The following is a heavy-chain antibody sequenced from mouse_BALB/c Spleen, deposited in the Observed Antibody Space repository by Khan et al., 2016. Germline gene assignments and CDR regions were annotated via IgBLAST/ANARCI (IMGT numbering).Heavy chain of an antibody. CDR2: INTETGEP. CDR1: GFTFTAYS. J-gene: IGHJ1*01. D-gene: IGHD2-14*01. Sequence: QIQLVQSGPELKKPGETVKISCKASGFTFTAYSLHWVKQAPGKGLKWMGWINTETGEPTYVDDFKGRFAFSLETSASTAYLQINTLKNEDTATYFCARWVRWYFDVWGAGTTVTVSS. V-gene: IGHV9-2-1*01. CDR3: ARWVRWYFDV.